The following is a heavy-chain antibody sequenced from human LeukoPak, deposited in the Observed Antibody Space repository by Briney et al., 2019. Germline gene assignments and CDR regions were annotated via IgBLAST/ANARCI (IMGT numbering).Heavy chain of an antibody. CDR1: GYTFTDYY. J-gene: IGHJ4*02. D-gene: IGHD4-23*01. CDR3: ATVDYGGQRGWDY. CDR2: VDPEDGET. V-gene: IGHV1-69-2*01. Sequence: ASVKISCKVSGYTFTDYYMHWVQQAPGKGLEWMGLVDPEDGETIYAEKFQGGVTITADTSTDTAYMELSSLRSEDTAVYYCATVDYGGQRGWDYWGQGTLVTVSS.